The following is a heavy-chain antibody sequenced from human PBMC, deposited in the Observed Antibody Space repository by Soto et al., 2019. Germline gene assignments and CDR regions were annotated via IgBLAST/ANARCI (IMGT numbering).Heavy chain of an antibody. J-gene: IGHJ4*01. V-gene: IGHV4-59*08. CDR2: IYYSGST. CDR1: GGSIRSYY. CDR3: ARRLGEGYFDY. Sequence: PSETLSLTCTVSGGSIRSYYWSWIRQPPGKGLEWIGYIYYSGSTNYNPSLKSRVTISVHTSKNRFSLKLSSVTVAYTAVYDCARRLGEGYFDYWGQGTLVTVSS.